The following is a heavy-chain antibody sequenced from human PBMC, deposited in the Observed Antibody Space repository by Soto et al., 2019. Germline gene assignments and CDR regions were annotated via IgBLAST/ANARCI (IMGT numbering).Heavy chain of an antibody. CDR3: VRATYFSYSSGYSRCFDY. CDR2: SRDKANGYST. J-gene: IGHJ4*02. D-gene: IGHD3-22*01. Sequence: EVQLVESGGGLVQPGGSLRLSCAVSGFTLSDHYIDWVRQAPGKGLEWVGRSRDKANGYSTQYAASLKGRFTTSRDDSKDSLYLQMNSLKTADTAVYYCVRATYFSYSSGYSRCFDYWGQGTLVTVSS. V-gene: IGHV3-72*01. CDR1: GFTLSDHY.